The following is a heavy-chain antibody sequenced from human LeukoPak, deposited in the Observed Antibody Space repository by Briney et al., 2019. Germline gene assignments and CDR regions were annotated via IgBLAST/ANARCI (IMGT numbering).Heavy chain of an antibody. J-gene: IGHJ4*02. CDR3: AKDGDSSGYKYYFDY. CDR1: GFTFDDYT. D-gene: IGHD3-22*01. V-gene: IGHV3-43*01. CDR2: ISWDGGST. Sequence: GGSLRLSCAASGFTFDDYTMHWVRQAPGKGLEWVSLISWDGGSTYYADSVKGRFTISRDNSKNSLYLQMNSLRTEDTALYYCAKDGDSSGYKYYFDYWGQGTLVTVSS.